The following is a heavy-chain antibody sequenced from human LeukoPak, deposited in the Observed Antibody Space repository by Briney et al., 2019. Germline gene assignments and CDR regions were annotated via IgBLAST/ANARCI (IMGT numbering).Heavy chain of an antibody. V-gene: IGHV4-39*07. J-gene: IGHJ3*02. CDR1: WGSLSRSNYY. CDR2: IYYSGST. CDR3: ARDDGYNSATHDAFDI. D-gene: IGHD5-24*01. Sequence: GAPSLPFPVPWGSLSRSNYYWGWTRPPPGKGLEGIGSIYYSGSTYYNPSLKSRVTISVDTSKNQFSLKLSSVTAADTAVYYCARDDGYNSATHDAFDIWGQGTMVTVSS.